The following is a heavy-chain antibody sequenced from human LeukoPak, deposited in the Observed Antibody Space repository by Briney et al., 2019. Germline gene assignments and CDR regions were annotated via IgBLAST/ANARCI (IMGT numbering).Heavy chain of an antibody. CDR2: IYPGDSDT. V-gene: IGHV5-51*01. Sequence: GESLKISCKGSGYSFTSYWIGWVRQMPGKGLEWMGIIYPGDSDTRYGPSFQGQVTISADKSISTAYLQWSSLKASDTAMYYCARGGVELSPPVDAFDIWCQGTMVTVSS. CDR1: GYSFTSYW. J-gene: IGHJ3*02. CDR3: ARGGVELSPPVDAFDI. D-gene: IGHD3-16*02.